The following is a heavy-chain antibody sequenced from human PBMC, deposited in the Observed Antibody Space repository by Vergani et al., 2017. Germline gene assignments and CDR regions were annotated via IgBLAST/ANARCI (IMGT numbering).Heavy chain of an antibody. CDR2: IKEDGSET. D-gene: IGHD2-2*01. J-gene: IGHJ3*01. Sequence: EVQLMESGGGLVQPGGSLRLSCAASGFTFSNYWMSWVRQAPGTGLEWVANIKEDGSETFYVDSVMGRFTISRDNAKNSLYLQMDSLRAEDTAVYYCAREYSSTSGRAFDFWGQGTKVTVSS. V-gene: IGHV3-7*01. CDR3: AREYSSTSGRAFDF. CDR1: GFTFSNYW.